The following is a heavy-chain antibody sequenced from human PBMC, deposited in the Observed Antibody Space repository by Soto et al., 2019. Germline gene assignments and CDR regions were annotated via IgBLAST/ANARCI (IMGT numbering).Heavy chain of an antibody. J-gene: IGHJ4*02. V-gene: IGHV3-21*01. CDR2: ISSSSGHI. Sequence: GGSLRLSCAASGFTFSSYSMNWVRQAPGKGLEWVSSISSSSGHIYYADSLKGRFTISRDNAKNSLYLQMNSLRAEDTAVYCCTRHWLATREFDYWGQGTLVTVSS. D-gene: IGHD1-26*01. CDR3: TRHWLATREFDY. CDR1: GFTFSSYS.